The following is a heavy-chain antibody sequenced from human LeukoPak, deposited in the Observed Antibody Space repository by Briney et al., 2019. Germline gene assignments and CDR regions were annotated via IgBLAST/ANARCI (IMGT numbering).Heavy chain of an antibody. D-gene: IGHD1-26*01. V-gene: IGHV4-59*08. CDR1: GGSISSYY. CDR2: IYYSGST. CDR3: ARHGTLGSTTYPLGY. Sequence: PSETLSLTCTVSGGSISSYYWSWIRQAPGKGLEWIGNIYYSGSTNYNPSLKSRVTVSVDTSKNQFSLTLSSVTAADTAVYYCARHGTLGSTTYPLGYWGEGTLVTVSS. J-gene: IGHJ4*02.